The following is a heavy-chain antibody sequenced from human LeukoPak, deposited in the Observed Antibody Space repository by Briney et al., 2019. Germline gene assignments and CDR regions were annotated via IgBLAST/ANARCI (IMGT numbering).Heavy chain of an antibody. V-gene: IGHV3-7*01. J-gene: IGHJ6*02. CDR1: GFTFSSYA. Sequence: GGSLRLSCAASGFTFSSYAMSWVRQAPGKGLEWVANIKQDGSEKYYVDSVKGRFTISRDNAKNSLYLQMNSLRAEDTAVYYCAREGSSSTYYYYYYYGMDVWGQGTTVTVSS. D-gene: IGHD6-13*01. CDR2: IKQDGSEK. CDR3: AREGSSSTYYYYYYYGMDV.